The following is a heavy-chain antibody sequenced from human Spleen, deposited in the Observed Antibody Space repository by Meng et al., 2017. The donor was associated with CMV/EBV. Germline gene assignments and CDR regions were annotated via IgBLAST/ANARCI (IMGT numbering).Heavy chain of an antibody. D-gene: IGHD2-2*01. V-gene: IGHV1-46*01. CDR1: GYTFTSYY. CDR2: INPSGGST. Sequence: ASVKVSCKATGYTFTSYYMQWVRQAPGQGLEWMGIINPSGGSTTYARKFQGRVTMTRDTSTSTVYMELSSLRSEDTAVYYCARSYQLLFLSFDYWGQGTLVTVSS. J-gene: IGHJ4*02. CDR3: ARSYQLLFLSFDY.